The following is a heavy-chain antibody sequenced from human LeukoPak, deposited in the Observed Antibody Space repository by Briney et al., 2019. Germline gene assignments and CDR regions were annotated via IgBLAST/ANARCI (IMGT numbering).Heavy chain of an antibody. V-gene: IGHV3-30-3*01. CDR3: ARAPIVGATKYYFDY. CDR1: RFTFSSYA. CDR2: ISYDGSNK. Sequence: GGSLRLSCAASRFTFSSYAMHWVRQAPGKGLEWVAVISYDGSNKYYADSVKGRFTISRDNSKNTLYLQMNSLRAEDTAVYYCARAPIVGATKYYFDYWGQGALVTVSS. J-gene: IGHJ4*02. D-gene: IGHD1-26*01.